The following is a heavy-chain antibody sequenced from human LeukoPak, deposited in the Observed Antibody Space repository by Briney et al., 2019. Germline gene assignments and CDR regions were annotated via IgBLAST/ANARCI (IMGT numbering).Heavy chain of an antibody. J-gene: IGHJ3*02. CDR3: ARERYCSGGSCYADDAFDI. CDR2: IYYSGST. V-gene: IGHV4-61*01. Sequence: SETLSLTCAVSGYSISSGYYWGWIRQPPGKGLEWIGYIYYSGSTNYNPSLKSRVTISVDTSKNQFSLKLSSVTAADTAVYYCARERYCSGGSCYADDAFDIWGQGTMVTVSS. CDR1: GYSISSGYY. D-gene: IGHD2-15*01.